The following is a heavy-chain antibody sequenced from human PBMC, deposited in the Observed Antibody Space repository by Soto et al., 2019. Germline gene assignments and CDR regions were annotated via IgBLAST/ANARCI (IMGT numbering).Heavy chain of an antibody. Sequence: QVQLQESGPGLVKPSETLSLTCTVSGGSISRYYWSWIRQPPGKGLEWIGYIYYSGSTNYNPSLRSRVNISVDTSKHQFSLKLSSVTAADTAVYYGAREVDYYGTGSYSDDALDIWGQGTMVTVSS. D-gene: IGHD3-10*01. CDR3: AREVDYYGTGSYSDDALDI. CDR2: IYYSGST. V-gene: IGHV4-59*08. J-gene: IGHJ3*02. CDR1: GGSISRYY.